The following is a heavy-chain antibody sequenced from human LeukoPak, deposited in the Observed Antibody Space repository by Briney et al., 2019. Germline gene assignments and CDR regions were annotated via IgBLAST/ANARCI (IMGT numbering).Heavy chain of an antibody. D-gene: IGHD2/OR15-2a*01. CDR3: AKAGDFYGPGD. CDR2: ISHDGSKK. V-gene: IGHV3-30*18. CDR1: GFTLSHYG. J-gene: IGHJ4*02. Sequence: PGGSLRLSCAASGFTLSHYGIHWVRQAPGEGLEWMAVISHDGSKKYYADSVKGRFSMSRDNSNNTLYLHMNSLRVEDTAVYYCAKAGDFYGPGDWGQGTLVTVSS.